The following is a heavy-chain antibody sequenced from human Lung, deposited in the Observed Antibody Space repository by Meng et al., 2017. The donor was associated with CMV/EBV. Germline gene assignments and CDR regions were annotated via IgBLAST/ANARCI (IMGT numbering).Heavy chain of an antibody. CDR3: ARQLGLFDY. J-gene: IGHJ4*02. D-gene: IGHD6-6*01. Sequence: LTCAASGFTFSSYAVSWVRQAPGKGLEWVSAISGSGGSTYYADSVKGRFTISRDNSKNTLYLQMNSLRAEDTAVYYCARQLGLFDYWGQGTLVTVSS. CDR2: ISGSGGST. CDR1: GFTFSSYA. V-gene: IGHV3-23*01.